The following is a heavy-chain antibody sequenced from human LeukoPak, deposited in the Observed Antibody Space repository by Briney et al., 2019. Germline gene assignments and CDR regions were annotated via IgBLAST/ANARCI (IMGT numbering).Heavy chain of an antibody. CDR2: LYYRGST. CDR3: AREVGATRFDY. Sequence: SETLYLTCTVSGGSINTYYWTWIRQPPGKRLEGIGYLYYRGSTNYNPSLKSRVTISVDKSKNQFSLKLGSVTAADTAVYYCAREVGATRFDYWGQGTLVTVSS. D-gene: IGHD1-26*01. J-gene: IGHJ4*02. V-gene: IGHV4-59*01. CDR1: GGSINTYY.